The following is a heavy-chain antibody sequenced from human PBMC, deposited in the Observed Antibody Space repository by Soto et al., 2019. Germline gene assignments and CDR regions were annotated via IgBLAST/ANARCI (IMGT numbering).Heavy chain of an antibody. V-gene: IGHV3-30*14. CDR3: ANEVDVAFSSLQYGMDV. J-gene: IGHJ6*02. Sequence: GGSLRLSCAASGFTFNNFAMHWVRQAPGKGLEWVAFISYDGTYKYYADSVRGRFTVYRDNSKSTLFLQMNSLKFEDTAVYVCANEVDVAFSSLQYGMDVWGQGTTVTVS. D-gene: IGHD5-12*01. CDR1: GFTFNNFA. CDR2: ISYDGTYK.